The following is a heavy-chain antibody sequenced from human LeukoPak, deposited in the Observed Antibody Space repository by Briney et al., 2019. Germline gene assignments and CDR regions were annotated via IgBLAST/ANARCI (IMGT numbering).Heavy chain of an antibody. V-gene: IGHV4-4*02. CDR1: GGSISSSNW. J-gene: IGHJ2*01. CDR3: AGDGEGRKWYLDL. D-gene: IGHD7-27*01. Sequence: SETLSLTCAVSGGSISSSNWWSWVRQPPGKGLEWIGYIYHSGSTYYNPSLKSRVTISVDRSKNQFSLKLSSVTAADTAVYYCAGDGEGRKWYLDLWGRGTLVTVSS. CDR2: IYHSGST.